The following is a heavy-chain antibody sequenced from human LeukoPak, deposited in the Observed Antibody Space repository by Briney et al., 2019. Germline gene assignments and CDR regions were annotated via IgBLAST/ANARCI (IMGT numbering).Heavy chain of an antibody. J-gene: IGHJ4*02. V-gene: IGHV4-39*01. Sequence: SETLSLTCTVSGGSISSSSYYWGWIRQPPGKGLEWIGSVYYSGSTYYNPSLKSRVSISVDTSKNQFSLKLNSVTAADTVVYYCARLYDYVWGNYRHKGYYFDYWGQGTLVTVSS. CDR1: GGSISSSSYY. D-gene: IGHD3-16*02. CDR2: VYYSGST. CDR3: ARLYDYVWGNYRHKGYYFDY.